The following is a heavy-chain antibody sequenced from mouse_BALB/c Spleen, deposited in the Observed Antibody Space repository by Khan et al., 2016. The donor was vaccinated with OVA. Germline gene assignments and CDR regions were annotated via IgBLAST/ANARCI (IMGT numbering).Heavy chain of an antibody. V-gene: IGHV3-2*02. CDR2: ISSSGST. CDR1: GYSITSDYA. D-gene: IGHD2-3*01. CDR3: ASDGSRYNSAMDY. Sequence: VQLKESGPGLVKPSQSLSLTCTVTGYSITSDYAWNWIRQFPGNKLEWMGYISSSGSTNYNPALKRRIPITRETSKNQFFLQLNSVTTEDTATYYCASDGSRYNSAMDYWGQGTSVTVSS. J-gene: IGHJ4*01.